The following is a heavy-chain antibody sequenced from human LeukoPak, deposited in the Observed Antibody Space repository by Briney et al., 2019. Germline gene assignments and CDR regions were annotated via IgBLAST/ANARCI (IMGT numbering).Heavy chain of an antibody. J-gene: IGHJ4*02. CDR1: GFTFSSYS. CDR3: TKERRRDDILTGSFSD. CDR2: ISSSSSYI. D-gene: IGHD3-9*01. Sequence: GGSLRLSCADSGFTFSSYSMNWVRHAPGKGLEWVSSISSSSSYIYYADSVKGRFTISRNNAKNSLYLQMNSLRAEDTAVYYCTKERRRDDILTGSFSDWGQGILVTVSS. V-gene: IGHV3-21*01.